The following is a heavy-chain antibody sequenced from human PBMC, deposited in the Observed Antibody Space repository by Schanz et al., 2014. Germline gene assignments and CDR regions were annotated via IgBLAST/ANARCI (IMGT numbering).Heavy chain of an antibody. CDR3: TTGGRRGYSHYFYGMDV. CDR1: GFPFSYYT. D-gene: IGHD5-18*01. J-gene: IGHJ6*02. V-gene: IGHV3-15*01. Sequence: EVQLVESGGGLVQPGGSLRLSCAVSGFPFSYYTMNWVRQAPSKGPELFFLIQPTTDGGTTDYAAPVKGRFTISRDDSTNTLYLQMNSLKTEDTAVYYCTTGGRRGYSHYFYGMDVWGQGTTVTVSS. CDR2: IQPTTDGGTT.